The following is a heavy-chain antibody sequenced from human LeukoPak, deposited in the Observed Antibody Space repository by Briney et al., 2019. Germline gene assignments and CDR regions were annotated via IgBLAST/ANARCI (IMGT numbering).Heavy chain of an antibody. CDR3: ARDKGYYDSSGC. CDR1: GFTFSSYG. V-gene: IGHV3-30*02. Sequence: GGSLRLSCAVSGFTFSSYGMHWVRQAPGKGLEWVAFIRYDGSNKYYADSVKGRFTISRDNSKNTLYLQMNSLRAEDTAVYYCARDKGYYDSSGCWGQGTLVTVSS. J-gene: IGHJ4*02. CDR2: IRYDGSNK. D-gene: IGHD3-22*01.